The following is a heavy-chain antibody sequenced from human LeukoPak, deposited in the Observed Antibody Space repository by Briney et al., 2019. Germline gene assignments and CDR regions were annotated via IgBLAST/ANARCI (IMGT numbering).Heavy chain of an antibody. CDR2: ISAYNGDS. Sequence: ASVKVSCKASGYTFTSYGFNWVRQAPGQGLEWMGRISAYNGDSNYAQKFQGRVTMTTDTSTSTAYMELRSLRSNDTAVYYCARCGNANFYPPYFDYWGQGALVTVSS. CDR1: GYTFTSYG. V-gene: IGHV1-18*01. CDR3: ARCGNANFYPPYFDY. D-gene: IGHD4-23*01. J-gene: IGHJ4*02.